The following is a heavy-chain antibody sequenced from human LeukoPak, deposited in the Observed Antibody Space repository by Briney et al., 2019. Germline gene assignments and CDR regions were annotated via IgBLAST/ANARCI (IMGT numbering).Heavy chain of an antibody. Sequence: PGGSLRLSCAASGFTFSSYGMHWVRQAPGKGLEWVSRIWYDGSNKYYADSVKGRFTISRDNSKNTLNLQMNSLRAEDTALYYCARDRAMVVGSSWYYDYWGQGTLVTVSS. V-gene: IGHV3-33*01. D-gene: IGHD5-18*01. J-gene: IGHJ4*02. CDR1: GFTFSSYG. CDR2: IWYDGSNK. CDR3: ARDRAMVVGSSWYYDY.